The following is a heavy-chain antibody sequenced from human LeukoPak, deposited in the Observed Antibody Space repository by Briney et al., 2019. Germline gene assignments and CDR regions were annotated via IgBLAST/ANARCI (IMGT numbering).Heavy chain of an antibody. D-gene: IGHD3-16*01. CDR3: ARRSDFGVLYYMDV. CDR1: GFTFRTYS. J-gene: IGHJ6*03. CDR2: FSGSSGTL. V-gene: IGHV3-48*01. Sequence: GGSLRLPCAASGFTFRTYSMNWVRQAPGKGLEGVSSFSGSSGTLYYADPEKGRFTISRDNAKNSLSLQMNSLSAEDTAVYYGARRSDFGVLYYMDVWGKGTTVTVSS.